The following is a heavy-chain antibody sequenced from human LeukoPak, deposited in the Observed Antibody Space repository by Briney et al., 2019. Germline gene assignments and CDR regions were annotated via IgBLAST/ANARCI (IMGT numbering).Heavy chain of an antibody. CDR3: ARAYYDFWSGYYDY. CDR1: GGSISSYY. J-gene: IGHJ4*02. V-gene: IGHV4-59*01. D-gene: IGHD3-3*01. Sequence: SETLSLTCTVSGGSISSYYWSWIRQPPGKGLEWIGYIYYSGSTNYNTSLKSRVTIAVDTSKNQFSLKLSSVTAADTAVYYCARAYYDFWSGYYDYWGQGTLVTVSS. CDR2: IYYSGST.